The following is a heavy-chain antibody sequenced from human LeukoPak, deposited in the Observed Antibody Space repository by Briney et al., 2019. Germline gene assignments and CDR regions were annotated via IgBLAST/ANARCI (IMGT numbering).Heavy chain of an antibody. CDR1: GFTFSNYW. Sequence: GGSLRLSCAASGFTFSNYWMHWVRQAPGKGLVWVSRIYGDGSSTRYADSVKGRFTISRDNAKNTLYLQMNRLRAEDTAIYYCARNTEYSRTWGQGTLVTVSS. V-gene: IGHV3-74*01. CDR2: IYGDGSST. J-gene: IGHJ5*02. D-gene: IGHD6-6*01. CDR3: ARNTEYSRT.